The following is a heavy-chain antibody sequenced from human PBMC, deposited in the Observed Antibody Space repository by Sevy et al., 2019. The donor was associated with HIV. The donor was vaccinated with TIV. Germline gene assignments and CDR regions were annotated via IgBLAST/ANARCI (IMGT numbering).Heavy chain of an antibody. CDR2: IWYDGSNK. CDR1: GXTFSSYG. CDR3: ARDSEVRGVIITPXFQX. D-gene: IGHD3-10*01. J-gene: IGHJ1*01. Sequence: GGSLRLSCAASGXTFSSYGMHWVRQAPGKGLEWXXVIWYDGSNKYYADSVKGRFTISRDNSKNTLYLQMNSLRAEDTAVYYCARDSEVRGVIITPXFQXWGQGTLVTVSS. V-gene: IGHV3-33*01.